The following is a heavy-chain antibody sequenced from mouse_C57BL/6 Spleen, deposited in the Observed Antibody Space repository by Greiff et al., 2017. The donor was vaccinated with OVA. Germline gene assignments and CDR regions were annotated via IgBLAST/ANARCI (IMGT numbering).Heavy chain of an antibody. J-gene: IGHJ4*01. CDR1: GFTIKNTY. V-gene: IGHV14-3*01. Sequence: VQLQQSVAELVRPGASVKLSCTASGFTIKNTYMHWVKQRPEQGLEWIGRIDPANGNTKYAPKFQGKATITADTSSNTAYLQLSSLTSEVTAIYYCASCGTTVPVEGYAMDYWGQGTSVTVSS. D-gene: IGHD1-1*01. CDR2: IDPANGNT. CDR3: ASCGTTVPVEGYAMDY.